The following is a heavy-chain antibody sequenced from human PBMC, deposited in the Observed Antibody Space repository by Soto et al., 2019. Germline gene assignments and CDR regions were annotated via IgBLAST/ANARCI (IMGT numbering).Heavy chain of an antibody. Sequence: PVGSLRLSCAASGFTFSSYSMNWVRQAPGKGLEWVSSISSSSSYIYYADSVKGRFTISRDNAKNSLYLQMNSLRAEDTAVYYCARDVYDFWNWFDPWGQGTLVTVS. CDR2: ISSSSSYI. CDR1: GFTFSSYS. D-gene: IGHD3-3*01. J-gene: IGHJ5*02. CDR3: ARDVYDFWNWFDP. V-gene: IGHV3-21*01.